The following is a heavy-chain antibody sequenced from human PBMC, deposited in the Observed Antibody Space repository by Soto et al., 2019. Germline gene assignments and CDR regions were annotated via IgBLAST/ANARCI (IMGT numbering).Heavy chain of an antibody. CDR1: GGSISSGGYY. CDR3: ARGVTMVRGVIHTPYFAY. D-gene: IGHD3-10*01. Sequence: QVQLQESGPGLVKPSQTLSLTCTVSGGSISSGGYYWSWIRQHPGKGLEWIGYSYYSGNTYYNPSLKSRVTISEDTSKSQCSLKLRSVTAAETAVYYCARGVTMVRGVIHTPYFAYWGQGTLVTVSS. V-gene: IGHV4-31*03. CDR2: SYYSGNT. J-gene: IGHJ4*02.